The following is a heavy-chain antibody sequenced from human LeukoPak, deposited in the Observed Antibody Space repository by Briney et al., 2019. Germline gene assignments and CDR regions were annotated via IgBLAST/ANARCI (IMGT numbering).Heavy chain of an antibody. J-gene: IGHJ4*02. V-gene: IGHV1-2*02. D-gene: IGHD3-3*01. Sequence: ASVKVSCKASGYTFTGYYMHWVRQAPGQGLEWMGWINPNSGGTNYAQKFQGRVTMTRDTSISTAYMELSRLRSDDTAVYYCARGQSLRPPAFLEWLDYWGQGTLVTVSS. CDR1: GYTFTGYY. CDR3: ARGQSLRPPAFLEWLDY. CDR2: INPNSGGT.